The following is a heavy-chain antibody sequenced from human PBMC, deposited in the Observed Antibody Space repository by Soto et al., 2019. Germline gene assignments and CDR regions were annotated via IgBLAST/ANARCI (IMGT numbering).Heavy chain of an antibody. CDR2: ISWNSGSI. CDR1: GFTFDDYA. Sequence: GWSLRLSCAASGFTFDDYAMHWVRQAPGKGLEWVSGISWNSGSIGYADSVKGRFTISRDNAKNSLYLQMNSLRAEDTALYYCAKGQRSVYYYYGMDVWGQGTTVTVSS. CDR3: AKGQRSVYYYYGMDV. D-gene: IGHD4-17*01. V-gene: IGHV3-9*01. J-gene: IGHJ6*02.